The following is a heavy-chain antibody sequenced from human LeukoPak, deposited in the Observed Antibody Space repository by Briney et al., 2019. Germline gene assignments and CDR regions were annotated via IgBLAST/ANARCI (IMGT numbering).Heavy chain of an antibody. CDR1: SASISSYY. V-gene: IGHV4-4*07. CDR2: IYVSGST. CDR3: ARNGSPYYHGSGTYLLFDY. J-gene: IGHJ4*02. D-gene: IGHD3-10*01. Sequence: SETLSLTCIVSSASISSYYWSWIRQPAGKGLEWIGRIYVSGSTNYNPSLNSRVTMSLDKSKNQFSLKLSSVTAADTAVYYCARNGSPYYHGSGTYLLFDYWGRGTLVTVSS.